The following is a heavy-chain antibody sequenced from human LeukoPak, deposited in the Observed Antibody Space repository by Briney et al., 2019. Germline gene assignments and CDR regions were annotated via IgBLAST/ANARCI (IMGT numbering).Heavy chain of an antibody. CDR2: IYTSGST. Sequence: SQTLSLTCTVSGGSISSGRYYWNWIRQPAGKGLEWIGLIYTSGSTNYNPSLKSRVILSMDTSKNQFSLNLSSVTAADTAVYYCARQFDLWGRGTLVTVSS. V-gene: IGHV4-61*02. CDR1: GGSISSGRYY. CDR3: ARQFDL. J-gene: IGHJ2*01.